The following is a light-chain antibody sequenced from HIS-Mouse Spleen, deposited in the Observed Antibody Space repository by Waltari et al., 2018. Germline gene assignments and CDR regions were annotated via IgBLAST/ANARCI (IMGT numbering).Light chain of an antibody. CDR2: DVS. CDR3: SSYTSSSTLV. V-gene: IGLV2-14*03. J-gene: IGLJ1*01. CDR1: SSDVGGYNY. Sequence: QSALTQPASMSGSPGQSITISCTGTSSDVGGYNYVSWYQQHPDKAPKLMIYDVSNRPSGVSNRFSGSKSGNTASLTISGLQAEDEADYYCSSYTSSSTLVFGTGTKVTVL.